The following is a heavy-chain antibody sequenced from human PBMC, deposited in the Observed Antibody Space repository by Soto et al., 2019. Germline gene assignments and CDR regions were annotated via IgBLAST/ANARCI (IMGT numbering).Heavy chain of an antibody. J-gene: IGHJ4*02. V-gene: IGHV3-15*01. D-gene: IGHD6-6*01. Sequence: PVGSLRLSCAASGFIFTNAWMSWVRQAPGKGLEWVGRIKSKTDGGTTDYAAAVKGRFSISRDDSKNTLYLQMDSLKTEDTAVYYCTTGLSSSSSGWGQGTLVTVSS. CDR3: TTGLSSSSSG. CDR2: IKSKTDGGTT. CDR1: GFIFTNAW.